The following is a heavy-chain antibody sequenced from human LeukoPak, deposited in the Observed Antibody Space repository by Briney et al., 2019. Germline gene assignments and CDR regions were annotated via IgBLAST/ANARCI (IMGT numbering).Heavy chain of an antibody. V-gene: IGHV1-46*01. CDR2: INPSGSST. Sequence: APVNVSCKASGYTFTSYYMHWVRQAPGQGLEWMGIINPSGSSTSYAQKFQGRVTITRDTSADTPYMELSSLRSEDTAVYYCARLKYCTNGVCYAGFDYWGQGTLVTVSS. D-gene: IGHD2-8*01. J-gene: IGHJ4*02. CDR3: ARLKYCTNGVCYAGFDY. CDR1: GYTFTSYY.